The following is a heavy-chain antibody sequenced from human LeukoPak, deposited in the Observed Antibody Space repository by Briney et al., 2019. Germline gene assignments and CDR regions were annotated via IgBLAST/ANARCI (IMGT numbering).Heavy chain of an antibody. Sequence: PSETLSLTCTVSGASITSYFWTWIRQPPGKGLDWIAYISYSGNTNYNPPLKSRVTISIDTSKNQFSLKLTSATAADTAMYYCARADYGDHGTTFDIWGQGTMVTVSS. D-gene: IGHD4-17*01. CDR1: GASITSYF. J-gene: IGHJ3*02. CDR3: ARADYGDHGTTFDI. CDR2: ISYSGNT. V-gene: IGHV4-59*01.